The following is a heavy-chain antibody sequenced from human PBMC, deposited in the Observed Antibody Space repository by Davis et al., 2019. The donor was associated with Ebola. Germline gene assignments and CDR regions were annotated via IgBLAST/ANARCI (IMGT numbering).Heavy chain of an antibody. D-gene: IGHD3-22*01. J-gene: IGHJ6*02. V-gene: IGHV1-46*01. CDR1: GYTFTSYY. CDR2: INPSGGST. CDR3: ARYGVVRASGYYGMDV. Sequence: AASVKVSCKASGYTFTSYYMHWVRQAPGQGLEWMGIINPSGGSTSYAQKFQGRVTITADKSTSTAYMELSSLRSEDTAVYYCARYGVVRASGYYGMDVWGQGTTVTVSS.